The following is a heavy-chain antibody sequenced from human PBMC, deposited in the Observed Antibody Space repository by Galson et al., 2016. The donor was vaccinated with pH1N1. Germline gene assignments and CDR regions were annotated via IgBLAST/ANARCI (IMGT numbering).Heavy chain of an antibody. CDR2: ISYDGSNK. CDR3: AKSPLFDGDYVGMDV. V-gene: IGHV3-30*18. CDR1: GFTFSSYG. J-gene: IGHJ6*02. Sequence: SLRLSCAASGFTFSSYGMHWVRQAPGKGLEWVAVISYDGSNKYYADSVKGRFTISRDKSKNTLYLQMNSLRAEDTAVYYCAKSPLFDGDYVGMDVWGQGTTVTVPS. D-gene: IGHD4-17*01.